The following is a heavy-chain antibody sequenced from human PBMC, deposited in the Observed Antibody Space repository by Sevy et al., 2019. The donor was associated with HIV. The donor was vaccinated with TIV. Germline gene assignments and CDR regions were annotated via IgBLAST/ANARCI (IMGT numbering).Heavy chain of an antibody. CDR3: AREGVLLWFGDWGSDAFDI. Sequence: GGSLRLSYAASGFTFSSYWMHWVRQAPGKGLVWVSRINSDGSSTSYADSVKGRFTISRDNAKNTLYLQMNSLRAEDTAVYYCAREGVLLWFGDWGSDAFDIWGQGTMVTVSS. CDR1: GFTFSSYW. CDR2: INSDGSST. J-gene: IGHJ3*02. V-gene: IGHV3-74*01. D-gene: IGHD3-10*01.